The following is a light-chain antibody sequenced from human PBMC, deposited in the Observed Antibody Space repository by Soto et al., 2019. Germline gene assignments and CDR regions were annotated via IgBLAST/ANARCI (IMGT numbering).Light chain of an antibody. CDR1: TSDVGGYNY. CDR2: EVS. CDR3: QSYDSSLIGSV. Sequence: QSVLTQPASVSGSPGQSITISCTGITSDVGGYNYVSWYQQHPGKVPKLMIYEVSNRPSGVSNRLSGSKSGTSASLAITGLQAEDEADYYCQSYDSSLIGSVFGTGTKSPS. V-gene: IGLV2-14*01. J-gene: IGLJ1*01.